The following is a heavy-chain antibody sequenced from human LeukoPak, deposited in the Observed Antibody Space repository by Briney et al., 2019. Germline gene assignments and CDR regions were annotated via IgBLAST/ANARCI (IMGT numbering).Heavy chain of an antibody. Sequence: PSETLSLTCTVSGGSISSSSYYWGWIRQPPGKGLEWIGSIYYSGSTYYNPSLKSRVTISVDTSKNQFSLKLSSVTAADTAVYYCARHPLPYFFFDYWGQGTLVTVSS. V-gene: IGHV4-39*01. CDR3: ARHPLPYFFFDY. J-gene: IGHJ4*02. CDR2: IYYSGST. D-gene: IGHD1-26*01. CDR1: GGSISSSSYY.